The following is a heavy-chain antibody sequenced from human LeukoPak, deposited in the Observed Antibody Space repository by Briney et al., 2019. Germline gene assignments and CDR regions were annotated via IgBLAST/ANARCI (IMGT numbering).Heavy chain of an antibody. CDR3: ARASGGGSLDY. V-gene: IGHV1-18*01. CDR1: GYTFSSYA. J-gene: IGHJ4*02. Sequence: AXVKVSCKASGYTFSSYAITWVRQAPGQGLEWMGWISSYSGNTNYAQKFQGRVTMTTDTSTSTAYMELRSLRSDDTAVYYCARASGGGSLDYWGQGTLVTVSS. D-gene: IGHD2-15*01. CDR2: ISSYSGNT.